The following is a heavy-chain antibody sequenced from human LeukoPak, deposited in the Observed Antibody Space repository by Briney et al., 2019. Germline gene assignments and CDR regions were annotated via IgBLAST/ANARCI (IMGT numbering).Heavy chain of an antibody. J-gene: IGHJ5*02. Sequence: GASVKVSCKASGYSFTTYSISWVRQAPGQGLEWMGWISAYNGDTNYAQKLQGRVTMTTDTSTSTAYMELRSLRSDDTAVCYCARGGGYDILTGYYRPADLWGQGTLVTVSS. CDR3: ARGGGYDILTGYYRPADL. CDR2: ISAYNGDT. D-gene: IGHD3-9*01. CDR1: GYSFTTYS. V-gene: IGHV1-18*01.